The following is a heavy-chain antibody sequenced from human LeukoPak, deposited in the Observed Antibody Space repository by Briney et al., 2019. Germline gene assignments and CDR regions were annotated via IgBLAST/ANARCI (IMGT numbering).Heavy chain of an antibody. D-gene: IGHD6-6*01. V-gene: IGHV3-7*01. CDR1: GFTFSSYW. J-gene: IGHJ4*02. Sequence: PGGSLRLSCAASGFTFSSYWMSWVRQAPGKGLEWVANIKQDGSEKYYVDSVKGRFTISRDNAKNSLYLQMNSLRAEDTAVYYCAREGDSSSSPARLWGQGTLVTVSS. CDR3: AREGDSSSSPARL. CDR2: IKQDGSEK.